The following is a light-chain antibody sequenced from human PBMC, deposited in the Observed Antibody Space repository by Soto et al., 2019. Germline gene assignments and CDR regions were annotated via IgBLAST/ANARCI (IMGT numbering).Light chain of an antibody. J-gene: IGLJ1*01. CDR1: SSNIGSNT. Sequence: QSVLTQPPSASGTPGQRVTISCSGSSSNIGSNTVNWYQQLPGTAPKLLIYSYNQRPSGVPDRFSGSKSGTSASLAISGLQSEDEAVYYCAAWDDSLNGLLFGTGTKVTVL. CDR3: AAWDDSLNGLL. CDR2: SYN. V-gene: IGLV1-44*01.